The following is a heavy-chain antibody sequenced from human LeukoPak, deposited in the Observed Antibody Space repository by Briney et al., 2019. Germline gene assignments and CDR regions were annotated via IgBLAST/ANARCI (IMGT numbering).Heavy chain of an antibody. J-gene: IGHJ4*02. CDR2: IYYSGST. Sequence: SETLSLTCTVSGGSISSYYWSWIRQPPGKGLEWIGSIYYSGSTYYNPSLKSRVTISVDTSKNQFSLKLSSVTAADTAVYYCARLGENFDYWGQGTLVTVSS. CDR1: GGSISSYY. V-gene: IGHV4-59*05. D-gene: IGHD2-21*01. CDR3: ARLGENFDY.